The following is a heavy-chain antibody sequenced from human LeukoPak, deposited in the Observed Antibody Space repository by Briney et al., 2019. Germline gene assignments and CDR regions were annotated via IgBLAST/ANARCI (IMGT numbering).Heavy chain of an antibody. J-gene: IGHJ4*02. D-gene: IGHD3-10*01. V-gene: IGHV3-30*04. Sequence: PGGSLRLSWVASGFTFSTYSMDWVRQAPGKGLEWVAVISNDVRNKYYGASVKGRLSISTDHVTKTLYLQISSLRTERTAVILCSRGHVTPLWYAECVFDYWGQGTLVTVSS. CDR2: ISNDVRNK. CDR3: SRGHVTPLWYAECVFDY. CDR1: GFTFSTYS.